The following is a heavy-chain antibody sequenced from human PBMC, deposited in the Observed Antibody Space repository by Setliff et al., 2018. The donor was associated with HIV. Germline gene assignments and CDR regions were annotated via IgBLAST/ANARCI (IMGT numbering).Heavy chain of an antibody. D-gene: IGHD6-19*01. J-gene: IGHJ4*01. CDR2: INPNGGRT. CDR3: ARNQGDSSGWYAGDY. V-gene: IGHV1-46*01. Sequence: GASVKVSCKAPGDTFPKYYLHWVRQAPGQGLEWMGIINPNGGRTTYAQKFQGRVTMTRATSTSTVYMDLRNLRSEDTAVYYCARNQGDSSGWYAGDYWGRGTLVTVSS. CDR1: GDTFPKYY.